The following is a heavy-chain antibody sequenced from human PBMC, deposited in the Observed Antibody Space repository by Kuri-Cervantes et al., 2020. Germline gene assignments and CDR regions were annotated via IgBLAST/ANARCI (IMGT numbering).Heavy chain of an antibody. Sequence: ASVKVSCKASGYTFTSYYMHWVRQAPGQGLEWMGIINPSGGSTSYAQKFQGRVTMTRDTSTGTVYMELSSLRSEDTAGYYCARTNVDTAMVTYYYFDYWGQGTLVTVSS. V-gene: IGHV1-46*01. D-gene: IGHD5-18*01. CDR2: INPSGGST. CDR1: GYTFTSYY. J-gene: IGHJ4*02. CDR3: ARTNVDTAMVTYYYFDY.